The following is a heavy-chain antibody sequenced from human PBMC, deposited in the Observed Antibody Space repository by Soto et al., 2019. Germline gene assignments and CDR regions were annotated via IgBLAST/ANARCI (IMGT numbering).Heavy chain of an antibody. J-gene: IGHJ4*02. CDR3: ARWEDRLAVPSCY. CDR2: IYYSGST. CDR1: GGSISSYY. V-gene: IGHV4-59*01. Sequence: SETLSLTCTVSGGSISSYYWSWIRQPPGKGLEWIGYIYYSGSTNYNPSLKSRVTISVDTSKNQFSLKLSSVTAADTAVYYCARWEDRLAVPSCYWGQGSLVIVSS. D-gene: IGHD1-26*01.